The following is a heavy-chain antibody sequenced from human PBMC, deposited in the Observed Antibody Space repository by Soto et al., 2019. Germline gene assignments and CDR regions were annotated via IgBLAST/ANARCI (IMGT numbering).Heavy chain of an antibody. CDR3: ARDVQYNWNHYFDY. CDR2: IYYSGST. Sequence: PSETLSLTCTVSGGSISISSYYWGWIRHPPGKGLEWIGSIYYSGSTYYNPSLKTRVTISVDTSKNQFSLKLSSVTAADTAVYYCARDVQYNWNHYFDYWGQGTLVTVSS. CDR1: GGSISISSYY. D-gene: IGHD1-20*01. J-gene: IGHJ4*02. V-gene: IGHV4-39*07.